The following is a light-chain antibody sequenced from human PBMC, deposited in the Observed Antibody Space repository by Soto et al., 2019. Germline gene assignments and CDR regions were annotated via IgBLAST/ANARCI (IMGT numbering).Light chain of an antibody. V-gene: IGLV2-14*03. CDR3: SSYAGSNNL. Sequence: QSALTQPASVSGSPGQSITISCTGTNSDVGAYSYVSWYQQYPGKAPKLLIYDVGARPSGISDRFSGSKSGNTASLTISGLQAEDEADYYCSSYAGSNNLLGGGTKLTVL. CDR1: NSDVGAYSY. CDR2: DVG. J-gene: IGLJ2*01.